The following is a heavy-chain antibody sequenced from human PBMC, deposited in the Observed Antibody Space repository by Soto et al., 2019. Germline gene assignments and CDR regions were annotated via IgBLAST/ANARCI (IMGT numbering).Heavy chain of an antibody. V-gene: IGHV4-4*07. CDR1: Y. CDR2: IYTNGST. D-gene: IGHD4-17*01. CDR3: ARDRTVDYVDYYFAY. Sequence: YWISFWEPAGKGLEWIGRIYTNGSTNSKPSLRSRLTMSVDRSKHQLSLKLSSVTAADTAVYYCARDRTVDYVDYYFAYWGRGTLVTVS. J-gene: IGHJ4*02.